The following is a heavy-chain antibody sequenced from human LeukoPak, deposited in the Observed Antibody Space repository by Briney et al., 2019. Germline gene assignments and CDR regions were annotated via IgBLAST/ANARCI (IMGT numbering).Heavy chain of an antibody. V-gene: IGHV1-18*01. Sequence: ASVKVSCKASGYTFTSYGISWVRQAPGQGLEWMGWISAYNGNTNYAQKLQGRVTMTTDTSTSTAYMKLSRLKSDDTAVYYCARERPNSSSWYARWFDPWGQGTLVTVSS. J-gene: IGHJ5*02. D-gene: IGHD6-13*01. CDR2: ISAYNGNT. CDR1: GYTFTSYG. CDR3: ARERPNSSSWYARWFDP.